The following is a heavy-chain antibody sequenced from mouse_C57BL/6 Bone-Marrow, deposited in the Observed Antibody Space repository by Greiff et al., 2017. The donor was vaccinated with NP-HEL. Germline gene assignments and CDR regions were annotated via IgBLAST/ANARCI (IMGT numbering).Heavy chain of an antibody. CDR3: ASLYSNQFDY. J-gene: IGHJ2*01. CDR1: GFSLTSYG. D-gene: IGHD2-5*01. V-gene: IGHV2-2*01. Sequence: QVQLQSGPGLVQPSQSLSITCTVSGFSLTSYGVHWVRQSPGKGLEWLGVIWSGGSTDYNAAFISRLSISKDNSKSQVFFKMNSLQADDTAIYHCASLYSNQFDYGGQGTTLTVSS. CDR2: IWSGGST.